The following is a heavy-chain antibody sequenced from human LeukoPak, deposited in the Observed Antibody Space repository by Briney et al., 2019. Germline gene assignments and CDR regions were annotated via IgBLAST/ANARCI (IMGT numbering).Heavy chain of an antibody. J-gene: IGHJ4*02. Sequence: PGGALRLSCVASGFTFSNYGMHWVRQAPGKGLEGVAVIWYDGSNKYYADSVKGRFTISRDNSKNTLYLEINSLRAEDTAVYYCARDPPSTSVLVSNTDDHWGQGTRVIVSS. V-gene: IGHV3-33*01. CDR3: ARDPPSTSVLVSNTDDH. CDR2: IWYDGSNK. CDR1: GFTFSNYG. D-gene: IGHD3-9*01.